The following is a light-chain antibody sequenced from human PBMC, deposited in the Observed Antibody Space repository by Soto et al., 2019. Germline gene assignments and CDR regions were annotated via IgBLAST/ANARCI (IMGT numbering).Light chain of an antibody. CDR3: CSYTSSSTLV. CDR1: SSDIGGYNY. Sequence: QSALTQPASVSGSPGQSITISCTGTSSDIGGYNYVSWYQQHPGKAPKLMIYDVTNRPSGISNRFSGSKSGNTASLTISGLQAEDEADYYCCSYTSSSTLVFGGGTKL. V-gene: IGLV2-14*03. CDR2: DVT. J-gene: IGLJ3*02.